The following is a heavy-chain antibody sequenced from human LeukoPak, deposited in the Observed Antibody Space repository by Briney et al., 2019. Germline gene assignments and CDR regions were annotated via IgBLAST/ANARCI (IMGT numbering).Heavy chain of an antibody. Sequence: GRSLRLSCAASGFTFSSYAMHWVRQAPGKGLEWVAFIRYVGSNKYYADSVKGRFTISRDNSKDTLYLQMNSLRAEDTAVYYCAKELGYCSSTSCSGGYFDYWGQGTLVTVSS. V-gene: IGHV3-30*02. CDR2: IRYVGSNK. CDR1: GFTFSSYA. J-gene: IGHJ4*02. D-gene: IGHD2-2*01. CDR3: AKELGYCSSTSCSGGYFDY.